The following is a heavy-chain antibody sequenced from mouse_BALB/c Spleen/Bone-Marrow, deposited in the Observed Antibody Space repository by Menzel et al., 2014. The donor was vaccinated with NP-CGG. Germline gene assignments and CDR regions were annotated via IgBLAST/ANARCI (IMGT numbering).Heavy chain of an antibody. J-gene: IGHJ1*01. D-gene: IGHD2-4*01. Sequence: EVNVVESGGGLVQPGGSLRLSCATSGFTFTDYYMSWVRQPPGKALEWLGFIRNKAKGYTSENSASVKGRFTISRGNSQGILYLQMNTLRAEDSATYYCARDINYDIYWYFDVWGAGTTVTVSS. CDR2: IRNKAKGYTS. CDR1: GFTFTDYY. V-gene: IGHV7-3*02. CDR3: ARDINYDIYWYFDV.